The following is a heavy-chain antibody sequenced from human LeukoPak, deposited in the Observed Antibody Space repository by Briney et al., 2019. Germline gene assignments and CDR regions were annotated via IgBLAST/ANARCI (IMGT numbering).Heavy chain of an antibody. V-gene: IGHV1-24*01. CDR1: GYTLTELS. J-gene: IGHJ4*02. CDR2: FDPEDGET. D-gene: IGHD4-17*01. CDR3: ATAPPTVTEYYFDY. Sequence: ASVKVSCKVSGYTLTELSVHWVRQAPGKGLEWMGGFDPEDGETIYAQKFQGRVTMTEDTSTDTAYMELSSLRSEDTAVYYCATAPPTVTEYYFDYWGQGTLVTVSS.